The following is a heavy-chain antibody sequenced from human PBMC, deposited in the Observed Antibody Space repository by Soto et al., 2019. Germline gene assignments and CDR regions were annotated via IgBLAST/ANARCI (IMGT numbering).Heavy chain of an antibody. CDR1: GFTFSNYD. Sequence: GGSLRLSCAASGFTFSNYDMSWVRQAPGKGLDWVSTISASGGSTFYADSVKGRFTISRDNSKDTVYLQMNSLRVEDTAVYYCANRNYYAKSGYTYPYFDFWGQGTLVTVSS. CDR2: ISASGGST. V-gene: IGHV3-23*01. D-gene: IGHD3-22*01. J-gene: IGHJ4*02. CDR3: ANRNYYAKSGYTYPYFDF.